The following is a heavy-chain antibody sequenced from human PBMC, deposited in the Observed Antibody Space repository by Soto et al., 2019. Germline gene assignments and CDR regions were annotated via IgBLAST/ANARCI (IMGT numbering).Heavy chain of an antibody. CDR3: PRGEDPFFYYGLDV. J-gene: IGHJ6*02. CDR2: IYDTGISGYTPST. V-gene: IGHV4-59*07. Sequence: PSDTLSVTCTVSGGSITSSYWSWIRRPPGKGLEWIAYIYDTGISGYTPSTSYNPSLKSRVTISLDTSKTQFSLKLTSVTAADTAVYYCPRGEDPFFYYGLDVSSEVITVT. CDR1: GGSITSSY.